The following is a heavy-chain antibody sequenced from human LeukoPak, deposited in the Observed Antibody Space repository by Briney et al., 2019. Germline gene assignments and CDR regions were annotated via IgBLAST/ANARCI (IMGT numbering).Heavy chain of an antibody. CDR2: IKSKTDGGTT. D-gene: IGHD3-3*01. J-gene: IGHJ5*02. CDR1: GFTFINAW. V-gene: IGHV3-15*01. Sequence: GGALRLSCAASGFTFINAWMIWVRQAPGKGLEWVGRIKSKTDGGTTDYAAPVKGRFTISRDDSKNTLYLQMNSLKTEDTAVYYCTTVPPGYYDFWSGNWFDPWGQGTLVTVSS. CDR3: TTVPPGYYDFWSGNWFDP.